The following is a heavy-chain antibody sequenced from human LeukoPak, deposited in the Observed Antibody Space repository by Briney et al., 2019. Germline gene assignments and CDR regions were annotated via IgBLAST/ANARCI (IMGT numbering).Heavy chain of an antibody. V-gene: IGHV1-69*01. CDR2: IIPIFGTA. Sequence: ASVKVSCKASGGTFSSYAISWVRHAPGQGLEWMGGIIPIFGTANYAQKFQGRVTFTADESTSAAYMELSSLRSEDTAVYYCARVVVVPAARRPLYYFDYWGQGTLVTVSS. J-gene: IGHJ4*02. D-gene: IGHD2-2*01. CDR1: GGTFSSYA. CDR3: ARVVVVPAARRPLYYFDY.